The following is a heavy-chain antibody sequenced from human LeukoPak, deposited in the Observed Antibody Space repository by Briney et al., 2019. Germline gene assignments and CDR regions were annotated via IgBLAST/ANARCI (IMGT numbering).Heavy chain of an antibody. J-gene: IGHJ4*02. D-gene: IGHD3-22*01. CDR1: GFTFDDYA. CDR3: AKDPSPYYYDSSGPWGYFDY. Sequence: GRSLRLSCAASGFTFDDYAMHWVRQAPGKGLEWVSGICWNSGSIGYADSVKGRFTISRDNAKNSLYLQMNSLRAEDTALYYCAKDPSPYYYDSSGPWGYFDYWGQGTLVTVSS. V-gene: IGHV3-9*01. CDR2: ICWNSGSI.